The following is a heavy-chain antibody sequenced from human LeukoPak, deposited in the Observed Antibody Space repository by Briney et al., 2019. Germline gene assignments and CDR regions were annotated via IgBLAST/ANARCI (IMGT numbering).Heavy chain of an antibody. Sequence: GGSLRLSCAVSGFSFSSYGMHWGRQAPGKGLGWVAVISYDGSNKYYVDSVKSRFTISRDNSKNTLYLQMNSLRAEDTAVYYCAKGPRYCSGATCQYYFDYWGQGTLVTVSS. J-gene: IGHJ4*02. V-gene: IGHV3-30*18. CDR2: ISYDGSNK. CDR1: GFSFSSYG. CDR3: AKGPRYCSGATCQYYFDY. D-gene: IGHD2-15*01.